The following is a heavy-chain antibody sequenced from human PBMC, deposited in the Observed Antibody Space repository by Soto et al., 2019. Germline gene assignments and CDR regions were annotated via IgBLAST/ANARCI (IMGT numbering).Heavy chain of an antibody. D-gene: IGHD2-15*01. V-gene: IGHV4-59*08. CDR2: IYYSGST. CDR3: ARHPPGYCSGGICYAFDY. CDR1: GGSISSYY. J-gene: IGHJ4*02. Sequence: SETLSLTCTVSGGSISSYYWSWIRQPPGKGLEWIGYIYYSGSTNYNPSLKSRVTISIDTSKNQFSLKLSSVTAADTAVYYCARHPPGYCSGGICYAFDYWGQGTLVTVSS.